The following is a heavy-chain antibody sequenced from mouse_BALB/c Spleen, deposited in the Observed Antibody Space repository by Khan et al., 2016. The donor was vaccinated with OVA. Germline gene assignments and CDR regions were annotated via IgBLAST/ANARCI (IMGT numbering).Heavy chain of an antibody. CDR1: GYTFTNYG. V-gene: IGHV9-3-1*01. CDR3: ARVGYNGTTDY. Sequence: LVESGPELKKPGETVKISCKASGYTFTNYGMNWVKQAPGKGLKWMGWINTYTGAPTYADDFRGRFVFSLETSARTAYLQINNLKNEDTATYLCARVGYNGTTDYWGPGTSVTVSS. CDR2: INTYTGAP. J-gene: IGHJ4*01. D-gene: IGHD2-14*01.